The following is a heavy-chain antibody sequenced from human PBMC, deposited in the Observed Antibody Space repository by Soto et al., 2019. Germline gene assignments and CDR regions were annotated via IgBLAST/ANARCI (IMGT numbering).Heavy chain of an antibody. V-gene: IGHV4-39*01. CDR2: ISHTGIT. CDR3: ARRYSGGSAWRH. J-gene: IGHJ4*02. CDR1: GGSISSTDYY. D-gene: IGHD6-19*01. Sequence: PSETLSLTCTVSGGSISSTDYYWGWIRQPPGKGLEWIGTISHTGITYYNPSLKSRLTISVDPSKNQFSLKLTSVTAADTAVHDGARRYSGGSAWRHGGPVTLVT.